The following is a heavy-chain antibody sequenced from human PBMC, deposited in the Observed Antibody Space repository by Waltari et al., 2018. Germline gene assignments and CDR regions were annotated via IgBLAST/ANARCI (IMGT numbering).Heavy chain of an antibody. CDR3: ARAYDSSGYPSYYFDY. J-gene: IGHJ4*02. CDR2: IYTSGST. V-gene: IGHV4-61*09. Sequence: QVQLQESGPGLVKPSQTLSLTCPVSGGSISSGSYYWSWIRQPAGKGLEWIGYIYTSGSTNYNPSLKSRVTISVDTSKNQFSLKLSSVTAADTAVYYCARAYDSSGYPSYYFDYWGQGTLVTVSS. CDR1: GGSISSGSYY. D-gene: IGHD3-22*01.